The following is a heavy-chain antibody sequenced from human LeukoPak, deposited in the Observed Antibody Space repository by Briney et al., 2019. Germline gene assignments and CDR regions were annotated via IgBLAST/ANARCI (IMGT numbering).Heavy chain of an antibody. J-gene: IGHJ3*02. Sequence: PGGSLRHSCAASGFRFSDYWMHWVRQAPGKGLVWVSRISSDGTTTSYADSVKGRFTISRDNAKSTLYLQMNSLRGEDTAVYYCARAPGRNEAFDMWGQGTMVTVSS. D-gene: IGHD1-26*01. V-gene: IGHV3-74*01. CDR1: GFRFSDYW. CDR2: ISSDGTTT. CDR3: ARAPGRNEAFDM.